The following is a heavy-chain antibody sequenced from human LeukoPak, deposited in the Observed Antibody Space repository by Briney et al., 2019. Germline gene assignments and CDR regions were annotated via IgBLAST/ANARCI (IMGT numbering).Heavy chain of an antibody. J-gene: IGHJ6*03. V-gene: IGHV3-53*01. CDR1: GFTVSSNY. Sequence: GGSLRLSCAASGFTVSSNYMSWVRQAPGKGLEWVSVIYSGGSTYYADSVKGRFTISRDNSKNTLYLQMNSLRVEDTAVYYCVRVYYFGSGSYSSYYYYMDVWGKGTTVTVSS. D-gene: IGHD3-10*01. CDR2: IYSGGST. CDR3: VRVYYFGSGSYSSYYYYMDV.